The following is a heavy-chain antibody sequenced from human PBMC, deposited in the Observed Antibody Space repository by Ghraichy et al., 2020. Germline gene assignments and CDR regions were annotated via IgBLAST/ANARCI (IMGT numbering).Heavy chain of an antibody. CDR3: ASCPARPIPYYYYGMDV. J-gene: IGHJ6*02. CDR1: GGTFSSYA. D-gene: IGHD6-6*01. V-gene: IGHV1-69*13. Sequence: SVKVSCKASGGTFSSYAISWVRQAPGQGLEWMGGIIPIFGTANYAQKFQGRVTITADESTSTAYMELSSLRSEDTAVYYCASCPARPIPYYYYGMDVWGQGTTVTVSS. CDR2: IIPIFGTA.